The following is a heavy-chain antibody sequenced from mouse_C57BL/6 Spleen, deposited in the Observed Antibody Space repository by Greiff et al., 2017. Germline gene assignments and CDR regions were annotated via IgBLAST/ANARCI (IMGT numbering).Heavy chain of an antibody. CDR1: GFNIKDYY. D-gene: IGHD2-4*01. Sequence: VQLQQSGAELVKPGASVKLSCTASGFNIKDYYMHWVKQRTEQGLEWIGRIDPEDGETKYAQKFQGKATITADTSSNTAYLQLSSLTSEDTAVYYCARSGDYDRAGFGYWGKGTLVTVAA. J-gene: IGHJ3*01. CDR3: ARSGDYDRAGFGY. CDR2: IDPEDGET. V-gene: IGHV14-2*01.